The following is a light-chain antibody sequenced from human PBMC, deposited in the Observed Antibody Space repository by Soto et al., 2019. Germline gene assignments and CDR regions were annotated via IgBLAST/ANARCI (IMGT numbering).Light chain of an antibody. CDR2: EVS. Sequence: QSVLTQPASVSGSLGQSITISCTGTSSDVGGYNYVSWYQQHPGKAPKLMIYEVSNRPSGVSNRFSGPKSGNTASLTISGLQAEDEADYYCSSYTSSSTPDVFGTGTKLTVL. J-gene: IGLJ1*01. V-gene: IGLV2-14*01. CDR1: SSDVGGYNY. CDR3: SSYTSSSTPDV.